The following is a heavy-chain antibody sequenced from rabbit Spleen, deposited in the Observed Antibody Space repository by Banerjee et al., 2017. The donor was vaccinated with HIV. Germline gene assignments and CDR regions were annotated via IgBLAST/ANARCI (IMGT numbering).Heavy chain of an antibody. V-gene: IGHV1S40*01. CDR3: ARDLPDVIGWNFGW. J-gene: IGHJ3*01. CDR1: GLDFSSRYW. Sequence: QSLEESGGDLVKPGASLTLTCKGSGLDFSSRYWICWVRQAPGKGLQWIACINVYTGKPVYATWAKGRCTMSRASSATVTLQMTSLTTADTATYFCARDLPDVIGWNFGWWGQGTLVTVS. CDR2: INVYTGKP. D-gene: IGHD4-1*01.